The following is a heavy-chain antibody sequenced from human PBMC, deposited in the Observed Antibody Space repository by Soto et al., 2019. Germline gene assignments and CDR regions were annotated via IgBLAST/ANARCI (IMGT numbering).Heavy chain of an antibody. CDR3: AATVATRPN. V-gene: IGHV3-74*01. CDR2: IMSDGSIT. D-gene: IGHD2-21*01. J-gene: IGHJ4*02. Sequence: EVQLVESGGGLVQPGGSLRLSCAASGFTFRSNWMHWVRQAPGKGPVWISRIMSDGSITNYADAVKGRFTISRDNAKNTLYLQMNSLRTEDTAVYYCAATVATRPNWGQGTLVTVSS. CDR1: GFTFRSNW.